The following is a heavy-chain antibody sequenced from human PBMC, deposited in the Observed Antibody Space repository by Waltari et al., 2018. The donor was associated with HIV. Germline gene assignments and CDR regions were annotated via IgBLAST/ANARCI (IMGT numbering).Heavy chain of an antibody. CDR2: ISSGSSNI. CDR3: ARVGDRTYAMDV. CDR1: GFSFSDSS. J-gene: IGHJ6*02. D-gene: IGHD2-21*02. V-gene: IGHV3-48*04. Sequence: EVQLVESGGGLIQPGGSLSLSCAASGFSFSDSSMNWVRQAPGKGLEWLSYISSGSSNIYYADSVKGRFTISRDNAKTSLYLQMNSLRAEDTAVYYCARVGDRTYAMDVWGQGTTVTVSS.